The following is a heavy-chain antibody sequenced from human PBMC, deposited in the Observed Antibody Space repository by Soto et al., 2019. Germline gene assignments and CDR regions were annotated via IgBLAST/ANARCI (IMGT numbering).Heavy chain of an antibody. CDR1: GFTFSSYG. CDR3: ASPTPIDSPWRAFDI. Sequence: AGSLRLSCAASGFTFSSYGMHWVRQAPGKGLEWVAVIWYDGSNKYYADSVKGRFTISRDNSKNTLYLQMNSLRAEDTAVYYCASPTPIDSPWRAFDIWGQGTMVTVSS. D-gene: IGHD3-16*02. V-gene: IGHV3-33*01. J-gene: IGHJ3*02. CDR2: IWYDGSNK.